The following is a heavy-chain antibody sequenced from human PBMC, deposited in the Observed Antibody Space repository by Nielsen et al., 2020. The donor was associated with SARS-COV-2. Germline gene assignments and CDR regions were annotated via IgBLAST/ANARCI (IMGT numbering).Heavy chain of an antibody. D-gene: IGHD6-19*01. J-gene: IGHJ6*02. CDR2: IGVSGGGT. CDR3: TRRVAGGTMDV. Sequence: GESLKISCAASGFTFSNFAMNWVHQAPGKGLEWVSTIGVSGGGTYYADSLKGRFTISRDNSKNTLYLQMNSLGADDTAIYYCTRRVAGGTMDVWGQGTTVTVSS. CDR1: GFTFSNFA. V-gene: IGHV3-23*01.